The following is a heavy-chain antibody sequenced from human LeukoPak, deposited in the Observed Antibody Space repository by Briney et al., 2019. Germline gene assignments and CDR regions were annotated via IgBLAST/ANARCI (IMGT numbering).Heavy chain of an antibody. CDR1: GGTFTIND. V-gene: IGHV1-8*01. CDR2: MNPNSGNT. Sequence: ASVNVSFKASGGTFTINDINWLRQATGQGLEGMGWMNPNSGNTGYAQKFQGRVTMTRNTSISTSYMELTSLRSEDTAVYYCARVTAAGTWAFDIWGQGTTVTVSS. CDR3: ARVTAAGTWAFDI. D-gene: IGHD6-13*01. J-gene: IGHJ3*02.